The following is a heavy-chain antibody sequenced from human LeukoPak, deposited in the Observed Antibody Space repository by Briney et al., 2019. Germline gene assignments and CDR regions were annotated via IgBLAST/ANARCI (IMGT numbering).Heavy chain of an antibody. CDR2: INHSGST. Sequence: SKTLSLTCAVYGGSFSGYYWSWIRQPPGKGLEWIGEINHSGSTNYNPSLKSRVTISVDTSKNQFSLKLSSVTAADTAVYYCARGLTVAEEDLWGRGTLVTVSS. CDR3: ARGLTVAEEDL. D-gene: IGHD6-19*01. CDR1: GGSFSGYY. J-gene: IGHJ2*01. V-gene: IGHV4-34*01.